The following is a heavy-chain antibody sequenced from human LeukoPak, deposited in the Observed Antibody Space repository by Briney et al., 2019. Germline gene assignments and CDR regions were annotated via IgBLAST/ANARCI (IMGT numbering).Heavy chain of an antibody. J-gene: IGHJ4*02. V-gene: IGHV1-2*02. CDR2: INPNSGGT. D-gene: IGHD5-24*01. CDR1: GYTFTGYY. Sequence: GASVKVSCKASGYTFTGYYMHWVRQAPGQGLEWMGGINPNSGGTNYAQKFQGRVTMTRDTSISTAYMELSRLRSDDTAVYYCARSGPRDGYNRAIGYWGQGTLVTVSS. CDR3: ARSGPRDGYNRAIGY.